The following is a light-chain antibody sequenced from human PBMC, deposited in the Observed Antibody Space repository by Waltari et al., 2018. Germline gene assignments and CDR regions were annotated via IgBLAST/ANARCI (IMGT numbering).Light chain of an antibody. Sequence: SYVLTQPPSVSVAPGKTARITCGGNNIGSKSVHWYQQKPGQAPVVVMYDDSDRPSGIPWRFSGSNSGNTATLTISRVEAGDEADYYCQVWDSSSDHWVFGGGTKLTVL. CDR3: QVWDSSSDHWV. J-gene: IGLJ3*02. CDR2: DDS. V-gene: IGLV3-21*04. CDR1: NIGSKS.